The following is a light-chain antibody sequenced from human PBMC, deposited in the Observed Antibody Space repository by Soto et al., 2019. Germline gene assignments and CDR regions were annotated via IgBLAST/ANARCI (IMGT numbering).Light chain of an antibody. V-gene: IGKV1D-16*01. CDR1: QGVGGW. CDR3: QHYNSYSEA. CDR2: ATS. Sequence: IQMTQSPSSVSASVGDRVTMTGRASQGVGGWLAWYQQKPGKVPKLLIYATSSLHSGVPSRFSGSGSGTDFTLSISSLQPDDFATYYCQHYNSYSEAFGQGTKVDIK. J-gene: IGKJ1*01.